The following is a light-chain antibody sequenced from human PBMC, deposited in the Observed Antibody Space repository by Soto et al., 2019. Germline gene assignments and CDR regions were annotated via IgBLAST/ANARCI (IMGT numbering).Light chain of an antibody. J-gene: IGKJ2*01. CDR1: QSINIY. CDR2: GAS. CDR3: QQSYRSPYT. Sequence: IQMTQSPSSLSSSVGDSVTVTCRARQSINIYLNWYQQKPGKAPTLLIYGASSLQSGVPPRFTGGGSRTDFTLTISSLHPEDSATYCCQQSYRSPYTFGQGTKLEIK. V-gene: IGKV1-39*01.